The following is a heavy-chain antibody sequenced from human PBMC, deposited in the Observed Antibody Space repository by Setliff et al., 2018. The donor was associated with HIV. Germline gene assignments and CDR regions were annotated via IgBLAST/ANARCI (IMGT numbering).Heavy chain of an antibody. D-gene: IGHD3-10*01. V-gene: IGHV4-59*08. Sequence: PSETLSLTCTVSGGSISSYYWSWIRQPPGKGLECIGYIYYSGSTNYNASLKSRLTMSIDTSKSQFSLKQSSVTAADTAVYYCARARGLLPYYYLDVWGKGTTVTVSS. CDR2: IYYSGST. J-gene: IGHJ6*03. CDR3: ARARGLLPYYYLDV. CDR1: GGSISSYY.